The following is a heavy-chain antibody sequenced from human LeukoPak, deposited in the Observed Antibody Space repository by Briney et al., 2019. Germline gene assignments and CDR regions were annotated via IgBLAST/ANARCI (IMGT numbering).Heavy chain of an antibody. J-gene: IGHJ4*02. Sequence: GGSLRLSCAASGFTFSNYWMNWVRQAPGKGLEWVANIKEDGSEKIYVDSVKGRFTISRDNSKNSLYLQINNLRAEDTAVYYCTKNRGTDYWGQEPRVTVSS. CDR3: TKNRGTDY. D-gene: IGHD1-1*01. CDR2: IKEDGSEK. V-gene: IGHV3-7*01. CDR1: GFTFSNYW.